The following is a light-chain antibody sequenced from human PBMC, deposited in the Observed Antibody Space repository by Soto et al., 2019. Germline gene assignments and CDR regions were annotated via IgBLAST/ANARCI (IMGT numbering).Light chain of an antibody. J-gene: IGLJ2*01. CDR1: SSNIGSNT. CDR3: AAWDDSLDGVV. V-gene: IGLV1-44*01. Sequence: QSVLTQPPSASGTPGQRVSFSCSGSSSNIGSNTVNWYQQLPGTAPTLLVYSNDQRPSGVPDRFSGSKSGTSASLAISGLQSEDEADYYCAAWDDSLDGVVFGGGTKLTVL. CDR2: SND.